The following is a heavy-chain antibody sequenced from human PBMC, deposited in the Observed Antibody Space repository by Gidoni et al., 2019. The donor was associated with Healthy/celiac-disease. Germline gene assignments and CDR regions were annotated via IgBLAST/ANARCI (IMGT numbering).Heavy chain of an antibody. CDR3: ARVEQWLEGYFDL. V-gene: IGHV3-30-3*01. Sequence: QVQLVESGGGVVQPGRSLRPSCAASGFTFSSYAMHWVRQAPGKGLEWVAVISYDGSNKYYADSVKGRFTISRDNSKNTLYLQMNSLRAEDTAVYYCARVEQWLEGYFDLWGRGTLVTVSS. CDR2: ISYDGSNK. J-gene: IGHJ2*01. D-gene: IGHD6-19*01. CDR1: GFTFSSYA.